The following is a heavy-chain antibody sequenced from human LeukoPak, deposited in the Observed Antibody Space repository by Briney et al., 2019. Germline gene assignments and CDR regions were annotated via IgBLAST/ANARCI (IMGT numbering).Heavy chain of an antibody. CDR2: IYSGGST. J-gene: IGHJ2*01. CDR3: AKTTGNHWYFDL. CDR1: GFTVSSSY. D-gene: IGHD7-27*01. V-gene: IGHV3-53*01. Sequence: GGSLRLSCAASGFTVSSSYMSWVRQAPGKGLEWVSVIYSGGSTYYADSVKGRFTISRDNSKNTLYLQMNSLRAEDTAIYYCAKTTGNHWYFDLWGRGTLVTVSS.